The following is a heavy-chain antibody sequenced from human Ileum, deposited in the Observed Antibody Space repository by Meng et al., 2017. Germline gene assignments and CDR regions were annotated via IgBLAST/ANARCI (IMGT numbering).Heavy chain of an antibody. CDR3: ARHGHFTPDKYYFDS. CDR2: VYFTGYT. CDR1: GGSISSGEYC. J-gene: IGHJ4*03. Sequence: QVQLQESGPGLLKPSETLSLSCTVSGGSISSGEYCWGWIRQPPGKGLERIGSVYFTGYTYYSPPLMSRVTISVETSKNQFSLRLTSVTAADTGLYLCARHGHFTPDKYYFDSWGQGTLVTVSS. V-gene: IGHV4-39*01. D-gene: IGHD3-3*02.